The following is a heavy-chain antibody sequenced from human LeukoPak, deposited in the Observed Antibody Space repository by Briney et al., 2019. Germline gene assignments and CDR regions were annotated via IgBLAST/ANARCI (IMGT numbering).Heavy chain of an antibody. CDR1: GGSISSYY. CDR2: IYTSGST. J-gene: IGHJ6*03. Sequence: SETLSLTCTVSGGSISSYYWSWIRQPAGKGLEWIGRIYTSGSTNYNPSLKSRVTMSVDTSKNQFSLKLSSVTAADTAVYYCARDSSSPPGSYYYYYYMDVWGKGTTVTVSS. D-gene: IGHD6-6*01. CDR3: ARDSSSPPGSYYYYYYMDV. V-gene: IGHV4-4*07.